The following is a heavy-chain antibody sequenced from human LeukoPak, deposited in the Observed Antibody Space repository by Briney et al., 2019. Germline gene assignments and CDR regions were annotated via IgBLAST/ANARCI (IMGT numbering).Heavy chain of an antibody. CDR1: GDSVSSGIYY. CDR3: ARGSVYFDS. CDR2: IYYSGST. J-gene: IGHJ4*02. Sequence: SETLSLTCNVSGDSVSSGIYYWNWIRQPPGKGLEWIGYIYYSGSTNYNPSLKSRVTISVDTSKNQFSLKVSSVTAADTAVYYCARGSVYFDSWGQGTLVTVSS. V-gene: IGHV4-61*01.